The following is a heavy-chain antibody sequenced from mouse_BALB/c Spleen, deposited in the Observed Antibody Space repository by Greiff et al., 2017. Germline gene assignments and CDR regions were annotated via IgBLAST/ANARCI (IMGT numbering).Heavy chain of an antibody. D-gene: IGHD1-1*01. CDR1: GFSLTSYG. CDR2: IWAGGST. J-gene: IGHJ4*01. V-gene: IGHV2-9*02. Sequence: VQGVESGPGLVAPSQSLSITCTVSGFSLTSYGVHWVRQPPGKGLEWLGVIWAGGSTNYNSALMSRLSISKDNSKSQVFLKMNSLQTDDTAMYYCARVPFTTVVATDYAMDYWGQGTSVTVSS. CDR3: ARVPFTTVVATDYAMDY.